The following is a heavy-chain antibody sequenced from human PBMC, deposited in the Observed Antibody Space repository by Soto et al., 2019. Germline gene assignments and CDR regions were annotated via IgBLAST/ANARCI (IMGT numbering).Heavy chain of an antibody. V-gene: IGHV3-7*01. J-gene: IGHJ4*02. CDR1: GFSFRSSW. D-gene: IGHD2-15*01. CDR2: IKQDGSEK. Sequence: PVGSLRLSCVASGFSFRSSWMSWVRQVPGRGLEWVANIKQDGSEKYYVDSVKGRFTISRDNAKSSLYLQMNSLRAEDTAVYYCARDWGDECSGGICYNLYWGQGTLVTVSS. CDR3: ARDWGDECSGGICYNLY.